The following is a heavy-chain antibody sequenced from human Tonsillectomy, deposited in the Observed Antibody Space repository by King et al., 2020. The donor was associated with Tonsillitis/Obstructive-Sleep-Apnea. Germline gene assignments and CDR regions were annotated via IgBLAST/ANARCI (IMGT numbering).Heavy chain of an antibody. V-gene: IGHV1-2*04. CDR2: INPNSGGI. CDR1: GYTFTGYY. D-gene: IGHD1-26*01. Sequence: VQLVESGAEVKKPGASVKVSCKASGYTFTGYYMHWVRQAPGQGLEWMGWINPNSGGINYAQKFQGWVTMTRDTSISTAYMELSRLRSDDTAVYYCARASSYSGSYHNLFDYWGQGTLVTVSS. CDR3: ARASSYSGSYHNLFDY. J-gene: IGHJ4*02.